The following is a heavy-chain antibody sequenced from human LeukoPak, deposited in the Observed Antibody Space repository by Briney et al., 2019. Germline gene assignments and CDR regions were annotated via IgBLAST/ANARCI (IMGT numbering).Heavy chain of an antibody. CDR3: ARGELNDAFDI. V-gene: IGHV1-46*01. D-gene: IGHD1-26*01. CDR2: INPSGGST. J-gene: IGHJ3*02. Sequence: ASVKVSCKASGYTFTSYYMHWVRQAPGQGLEWMGIINPSGGSTSYAQKFQGRVTMTRDTSTSTAYMELSRLRSDDTAVYYCARGELNDAFDIWGQGTMVTVSS. CDR1: GYTFTSYY.